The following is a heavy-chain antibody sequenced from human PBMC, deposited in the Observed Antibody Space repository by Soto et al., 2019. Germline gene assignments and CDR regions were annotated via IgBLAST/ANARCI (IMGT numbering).Heavy chain of an antibody. V-gene: IGHV3-9*01. CDR1: GFTIDDYA. CDR2: ISWNSGSI. D-gene: IGHD3-9*01. Sequence: EVQLVESGGGLVQPGRCLRLSCAASGFTIDDYAMHRVRQAPGKGLEWVSGISWNSGSIGYADSVKGRFTISRDNANNAWDLQMNSLRAEDTVLYYCAKDGGYDILTGPFDYWGQGTLVTVSS. CDR3: AKDGGYDILTGPFDY. J-gene: IGHJ4*02.